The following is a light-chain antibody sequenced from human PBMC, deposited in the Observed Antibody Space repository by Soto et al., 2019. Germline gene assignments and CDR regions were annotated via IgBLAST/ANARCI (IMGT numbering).Light chain of an antibody. V-gene: IGLV2-8*01. Sequence: QSALTQPPSSSGSPGQSVTISCPVTSSDVGGYNYVSWYQQHPGKAPKLMIYEVSKRPSGVPDRFSGSKSGNTASLTVSGLQAEDEADYYCSSYAGSNNFVFGGGTKLTVL. J-gene: IGLJ2*01. CDR2: EVS. CDR3: SSYAGSNNFV. CDR1: SSDVGGYNY.